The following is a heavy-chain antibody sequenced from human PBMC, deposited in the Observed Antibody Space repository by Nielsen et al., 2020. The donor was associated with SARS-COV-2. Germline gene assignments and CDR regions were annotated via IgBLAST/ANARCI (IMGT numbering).Heavy chain of an antibody. CDR1: GFTFNDYA. CDR3: ARVSEGNIKNSFDM. J-gene: IGHJ3*02. CDR2: ISSNGGTT. Sequence: GGSLRLSCEASGFTFNDYAIHWVRQAPGKGLEFVATISSNGGTTYYGNSVEGRFTVSRDNSKSTLYLQMGSLSADDTAVYYCARVSEGNIKNSFDMWGQGTRVTVSS. V-gene: IGHV3-64*01. D-gene: IGHD2/OR15-2a*01.